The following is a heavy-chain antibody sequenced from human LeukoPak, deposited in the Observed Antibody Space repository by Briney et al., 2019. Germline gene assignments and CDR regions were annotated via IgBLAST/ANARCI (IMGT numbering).Heavy chain of an antibody. V-gene: IGHV4-34*01. Sequence: SETLSLTCAVYGGSFSGYYWSWIRQPPGKGLEWIGEINHSGSTNYNPSLKSRVTISVDTSKNQFSLKLSSVTAADTAVYYCARAALAWGATPVGYWGQGTLVTVSS. D-gene: IGHD1-26*01. J-gene: IGHJ4*02. CDR3: ARAALAWGATPVGY. CDR2: INHSGST. CDR1: GGSFSGYY.